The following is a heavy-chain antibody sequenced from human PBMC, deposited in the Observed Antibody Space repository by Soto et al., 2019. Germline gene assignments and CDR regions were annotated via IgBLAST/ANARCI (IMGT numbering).Heavy chain of an antibody. D-gene: IGHD2-15*01. CDR1: GYTFTSYV. V-gene: IGHV1-3*01. CDR2: INAGNGNT. CDR3: ARDDCSGGSCYADAFDI. Sequence: ASVKVSCKASGYTFTSYVMHWVRQAPGQRLEWMGWINAGNGNTKFSQKFQGRVTITRDTSASTAYMELSSLRSEDTAVYYCARDDCSGGSCYADAFDIWGQGTMVTVSS. J-gene: IGHJ3*02.